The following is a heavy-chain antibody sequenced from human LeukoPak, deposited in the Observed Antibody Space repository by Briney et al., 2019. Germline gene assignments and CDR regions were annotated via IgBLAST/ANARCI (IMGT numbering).Heavy chain of an antibody. V-gene: IGHV4-59*11. Sequence: SETLSLTCTVSGGSTSSHFWSWIRQPPGKGLEWIGNIYTGGTTNYNPSLKSGVTISIDTSKNQLSLHLASVTAADTAVYYCSKATKWLAFDDWGRGTLVTVSS. CDR2: IYTGGTT. D-gene: IGHD6-19*01. CDR3: SKATKWLAFDD. CDR1: GGSTSSHF. J-gene: IGHJ4*02.